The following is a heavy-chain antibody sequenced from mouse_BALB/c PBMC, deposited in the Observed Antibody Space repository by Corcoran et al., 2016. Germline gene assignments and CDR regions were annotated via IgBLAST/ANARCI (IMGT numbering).Heavy chain of an antibody. D-gene: IGHD4-1*01. J-gene: IGHJ2*01. CDR3: ARANHVDY. CDR2: IDPANGNT. CDR1: GFNINDTY. V-gene: IGHV14-3*02. Sequence: EVQLQQSGAELVKPGASVQLSCTASGFNINDTYMHWVKQRPEQGLEWIGRIDPANGNTKYDPKFQGKATITADTSSNTAYLQLSSLTSEDTAVYYCARANHVDYWGQGTTLTVSS.